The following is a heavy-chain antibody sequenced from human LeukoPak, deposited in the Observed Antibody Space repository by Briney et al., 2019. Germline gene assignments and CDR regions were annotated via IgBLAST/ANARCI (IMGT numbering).Heavy chain of an antibody. Sequence: GGSLRLSCAASGFTFSSYAMSWVRQAPGKGLEWVSAISGSGGSTYYADSVKGRFTISRDNSKNTLYLQMNSLRAEDTAVYYCAKYRSSWYDGNYFDYWGQGTLVTVSS. CDR2: ISGSGGST. CDR3: AKYRSSWYDGNYFDY. V-gene: IGHV3-23*01. CDR1: GFTFSSYA. J-gene: IGHJ4*02. D-gene: IGHD6-13*01.